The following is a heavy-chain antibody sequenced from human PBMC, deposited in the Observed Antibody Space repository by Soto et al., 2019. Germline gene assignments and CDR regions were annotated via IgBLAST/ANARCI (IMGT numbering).Heavy chain of an antibody. CDR3: ARGPKEGSRIAAAGTANDY. Sequence: QVQLVQSGAEVKKPGASVKVSCKASGYTFTGYYMHWVRQAPGQGLEWMGWINPNSGGTNYAQKFQGWGTMTRDTSISTAYMELSRLRSDDTAVYYCARGPKEGSRIAAAGTANDYWGQGTLVTVSS. CDR1: GYTFTGYY. D-gene: IGHD6-13*01. CDR2: INPNSGGT. V-gene: IGHV1-2*04. J-gene: IGHJ4*02.